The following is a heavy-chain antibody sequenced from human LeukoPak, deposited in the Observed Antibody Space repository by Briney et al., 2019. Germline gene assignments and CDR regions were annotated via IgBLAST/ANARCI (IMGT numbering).Heavy chain of an antibody. CDR2: IYYSGST. V-gene: IGHV4-31*03. Sequence: PSETLSLTCTVSGGSISSGGYYWSWIRQHPGKGLEWIGYIYYSGSTYYNPSLKSRVTISVDTSKNQFSLKLSSVTAADTAVCYCARALSITIFGVADHFDYWGQGTLVTVSS. CDR3: ARALSITIFGVADHFDY. J-gene: IGHJ4*02. D-gene: IGHD3-3*01. CDR1: GGSISSGGYY.